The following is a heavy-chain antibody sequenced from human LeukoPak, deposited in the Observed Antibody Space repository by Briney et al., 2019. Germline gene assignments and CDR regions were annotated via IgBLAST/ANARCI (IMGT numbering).Heavy chain of an antibody. D-gene: IGHD1-26*01. Sequence: SETLSLTCTVSGASISNYYWSWIRQTPERGLEWMGHIHSSGGSSYYPSLKSRLTLSIDTSRNQLSLKLPSVTAADTAVYFCARLGSYHDFWGQGALVTVSS. V-gene: IGHV4-4*09. J-gene: IGHJ4*02. CDR2: IHSSGGS. CDR1: GASISNYY. CDR3: ARLGSYHDF.